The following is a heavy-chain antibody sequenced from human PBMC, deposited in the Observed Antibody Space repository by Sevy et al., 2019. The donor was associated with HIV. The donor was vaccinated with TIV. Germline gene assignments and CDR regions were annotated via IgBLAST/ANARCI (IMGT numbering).Heavy chain of an antibody. V-gene: IGHV3-53*01. CDR3: ARGMILEGSWCGMDV. CDR2: IFSGGST. Sequence: GGSLRLSCAVSGFTVSSNYMTWVRQAPGKGLGWVSVIFSGGSTYYADSVKGRFTISRDNSRNTLSLQMNSLRAEDTAVYYCARGMILEGSWCGMDVWGQGTTVTVSS. J-gene: IGHJ6*02. CDR1: GFTVSSNY. D-gene: IGHD3-3*01.